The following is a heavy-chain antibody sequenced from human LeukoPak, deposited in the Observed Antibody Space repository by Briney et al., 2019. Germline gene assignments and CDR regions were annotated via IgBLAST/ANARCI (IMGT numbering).Heavy chain of an antibody. J-gene: IGHJ4*02. Sequence: GGSLRLSCAASGFIFYTYSMNWFREAPGKGREWVAYISFSSTSIFYADFVKGRFTISRDNAQNSLYLQMSSLRAEDTAVYYCARVPHDYSDYVACWGQGTLVTVSS. CDR2: ISFSSTSI. CDR1: GFIFYTYS. V-gene: IGHV3-48*04. CDR3: ARVPHDYSDYVAC. D-gene: IGHD4-11*01.